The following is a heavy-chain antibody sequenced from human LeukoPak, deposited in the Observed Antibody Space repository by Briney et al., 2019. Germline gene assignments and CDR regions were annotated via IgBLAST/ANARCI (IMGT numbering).Heavy chain of an antibody. CDR2: ISAGGHNT. J-gene: IGHJ4*02. CDR3: AKGGTYPSAYPIDQ. D-gene: IGHD2-21*01. Sequence: GGALRLSFSGSGFTFGDYASCWVRQTPGKGLELVSGISAGGHNTYYAASVNGRFTISRDNPRDQLFLQINSLRLEHSSLYFCAKGGTYPSAYPIDQWGPGTLVTVSS. V-gene: IGHV3-23*01. CDR1: GFTFGDYA.